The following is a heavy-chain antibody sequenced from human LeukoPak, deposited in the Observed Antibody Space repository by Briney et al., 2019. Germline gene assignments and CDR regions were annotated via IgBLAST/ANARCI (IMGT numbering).Heavy chain of an antibody. J-gene: IGHJ4*02. CDR1: GFTFSSYG. D-gene: IGHD3-3*01. CDR3: ARDNFWSGYYYFDY. CDR2: IWYDGSNK. V-gene: IGHV3-33*01. Sequence: GRSLRLSCAASGFTFSSYGMHWVRQAPGKGLEWVAVIWYDGSNKYYADSVKGRFTISRDDSKNTLYLQMNSLRAEDTAVYYCARDNFWSGYYYFDYWGQGTLVTVSS.